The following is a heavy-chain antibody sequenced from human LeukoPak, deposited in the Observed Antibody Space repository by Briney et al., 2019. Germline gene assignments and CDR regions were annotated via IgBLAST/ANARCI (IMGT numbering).Heavy chain of an antibody. J-gene: IGHJ4*02. Sequence: GGSLRLSCSASGFTFSTYAMHWVRQAPGKGLEYVAGISSNGGSTSNADSVKGRFTISRDNSKNTLYLQMSSLRAEDTAVYYCVKTGRYDFNYFDYWGQGTLVTVSS. D-gene: IGHD1-20*01. CDR3: VKTGRYDFNYFDY. CDR2: ISSNGGST. CDR1: GFTFSTYA. V-gene: IGHV3-64D*09.